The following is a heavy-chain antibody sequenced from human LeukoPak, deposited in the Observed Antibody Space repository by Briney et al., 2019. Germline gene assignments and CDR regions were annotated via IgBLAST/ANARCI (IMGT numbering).Heavy chain of an antibody. CDR2: ISYDGSNK. D-gene: IGHD5-18*01. CDR3: ARGGYSYGFVDY. Sequence: PGGSLRLSCAASGFTFSSYAMHWVRQAPGNGLEWVAVISYDGSNKYYADSVKGRFTISRDNSKNTLYLQMNSLRAEDTAVYYCARGGYSYGFVDYWGQGTLVTVSS. CDR1: GFTFSSYA. V-gene: IGHV3-30-3*01. J-gene: IGHJ4*02.